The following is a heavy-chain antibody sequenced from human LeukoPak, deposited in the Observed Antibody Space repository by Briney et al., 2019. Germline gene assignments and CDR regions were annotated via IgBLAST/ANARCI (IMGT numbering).Heavy chain of an antibody. V-gene: IGHV3-7*01. CDR3: ARDSSGYQ. CDR2: IKEDGSEK. D-gene: IGHD3-22*01. Sequence: PGGSLRLSCAASGFTFSTYWMCWVRQAPGKGLEWVANIKEDGSEKYYGDSVKGRFTISRDNAKNSLYQQMNSLRAEDTAVYYCARDSSGYQWGQGTLVTVSS. J-gene: IGHJ4*02. CDR1: GFTFSTYW.